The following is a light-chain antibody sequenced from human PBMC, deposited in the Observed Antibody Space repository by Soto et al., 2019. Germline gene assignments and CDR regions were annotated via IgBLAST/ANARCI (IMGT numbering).Light chain of an antibody. J-gene: IGLJ3*02. CDR1: SSNIGNNY. CDR2: ENN. V-gene: IGLV1-51*02. CDR3: GTWDSSLSAGGM. Sequence: QSVLTQPPSVSAAPGQKVTISCSGSSSNIGNNYVSWYQQLPGTAPKLLIYENNKRPSGIPDRFSGSKSGTSATLGITGLQTGDEADYYCGTWDSSLSAGGMFGGGTQLTVL.